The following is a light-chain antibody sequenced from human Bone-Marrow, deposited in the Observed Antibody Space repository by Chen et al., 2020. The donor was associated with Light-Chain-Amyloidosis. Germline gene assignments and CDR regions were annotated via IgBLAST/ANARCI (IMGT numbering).Light chain of an antibody. V-gene: IGLV3-21*02. J-gene: IGLJ3*02. Sequence: SYVLTQPSSVSVAPGQTATIACGGNNIGSTSLHWYQQTPGQAPLPVVYDDSDRPSGIPERLSGSNSGNTATLTISRVEAGDEADYYCQVWDRSSDRPVFGGGTKLTVL. CDR2: DDS. CDR1: NIGSTS. CDR3: QVWDRSSDRPV.